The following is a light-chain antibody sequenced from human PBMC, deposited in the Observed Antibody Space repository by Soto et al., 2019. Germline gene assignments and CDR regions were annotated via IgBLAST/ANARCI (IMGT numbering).Light chain of an antibody. CDR2: DAS. V-gene: IGKV3-11*01. J-gene: IGKJ1*01. CDR3: QQRTDWSWT. CDR1: QSVTNY. Sequence: EIVLTQSPATLSLSPGERATLSCRARQSVTNYLAWYQQKPGQAPRLLIYDASNRATGIPGRFSGSGSGTDFPITISRLEPEDFAVYYCQQRTDWSWTFGQGTKVEFK.